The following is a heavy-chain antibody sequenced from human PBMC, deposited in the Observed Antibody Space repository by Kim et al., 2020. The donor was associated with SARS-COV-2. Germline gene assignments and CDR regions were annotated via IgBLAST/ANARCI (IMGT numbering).Heavy chain of an antibody. D-gene: IGHD3-22*01. V-gene: IGHV1-46*01. J-gene: IGHJ4*02. CDR3: ARDYYESSGYDGYYFDY. Sequence: FHGKVTMTRDTSTSTVYMELSSLRSEDTAVYYCARDYYESSGYDGYYFDYWGQGTLVTVSS.